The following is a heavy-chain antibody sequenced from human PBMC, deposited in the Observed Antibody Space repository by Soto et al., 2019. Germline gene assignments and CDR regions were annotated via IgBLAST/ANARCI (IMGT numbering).Heavy chain of an antibody. CDR3: ASTKDETLYFDY. CDR2: IHHSGST. J-gene: IGHJ4*02. CDR1: GDSISITSYY. V-gene: IGHV4-39*01. D-gene: IGHD2-15*01. Sequence: QLQLQESGPGLVKPSETLSLTCTVSGDSISITSYYWGWVRQPPGKGLEWIGSIHHSGSTHYNPSLQSRVTISGDASKKQFSLKLRSVTAADTAVYYCASTKDETLYFDYWGQGTLVTVSS.